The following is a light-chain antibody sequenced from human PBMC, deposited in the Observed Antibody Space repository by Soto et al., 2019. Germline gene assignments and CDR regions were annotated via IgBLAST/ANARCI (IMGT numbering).Light chain of an antibody. CDR3: QQYVTSPWT. CDR2: GAS. V-gene: IGKV3-20*01. J-gene: IGKJ1*01. CDR1: QSVSSSY. Sequence: ENVLTQSPGTLSLSPGERATLSCRARQSVSSSYLAWYQQKPGQAPRLLIYGASSRATGIPDRFSGGGSGTDFTLTISRVEPEDFAVYYCQQYVTSPWTFGQGTKVEIK.